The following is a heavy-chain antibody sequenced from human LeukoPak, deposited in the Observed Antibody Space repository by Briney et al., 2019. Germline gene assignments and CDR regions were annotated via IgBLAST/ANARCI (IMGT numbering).Heavy chain of an antibody. CDR1: GGSISRGSYY. D-gene: IGHD2-21*01. J-gene: IGHJ4*02. Sequence: SETLSLTCTVSGGSISRGSYYWSWIRQPAGKGLEWIGRIYTSGSTNYNPSLKSRVTISLDTSKNQFSLKLSSVTAADMAVYYCARDVVGFDYWGQGTLVTVSS. V-gene: IGHV4-61*02. CDR3: ARDVVGFDY. CDR2: IYTSGST.